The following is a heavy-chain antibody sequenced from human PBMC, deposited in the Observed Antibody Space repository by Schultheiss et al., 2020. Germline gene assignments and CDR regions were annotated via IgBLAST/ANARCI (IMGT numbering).Heavy chain of an antibody. V-gene: IGHV1-3*01. CDR2: INAAKGNT. CDR1: GNTFTSCL. J-gene: IGHJ4*02. Sequence: GGSLRLSCKASGNTFTSCLIHWVRQAPGQRLEWMGWINAAKGNTRYSQKFQGRVSFTRDTSASTAYLEVSSLTSEDTAVYYCAREIYYGSGSYYSEAFDYWGQGTLVTVSS. CDR3: AREIYYGSGSYYSEAFDY. D-gene: IGHD3-10*01.